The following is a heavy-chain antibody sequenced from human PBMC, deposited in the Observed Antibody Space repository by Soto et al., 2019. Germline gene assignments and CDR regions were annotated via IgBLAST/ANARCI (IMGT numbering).Heavy chain of an antibody. J-gene: IGHJ6*02. V-gene: IGHV1-69*01. CDR2: IIPIYGTD. CDR1: GGTFSSFT. Sequence: QVQLVQSGAEVKKPGSSVKVSCKASGGTFSSFTISWVRQAPGQGLEWMGGIIPIYGTDNYAQKFQGRVTISADVSTRTAYMELSSLRSEDTAVYYCAKDRRGDWASYCFYAMDVWGQGTTVTVSS. D-gene: IGHD3-10*01. CDR3: AKDRRGDWASYCFYAMDV.